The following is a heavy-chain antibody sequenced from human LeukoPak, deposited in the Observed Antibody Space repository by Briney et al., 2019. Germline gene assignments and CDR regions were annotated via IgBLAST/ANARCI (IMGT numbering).Heavy chain of an antibody. Sequence: ASVKVSCKASGYTFTDYYTHWVRQAPGQGLEWMGWINPNSGGTKYAQKFQGRVTMTRDTSISTAYMELSRLRSDDTAVYYCARVYLGVYYYGSSGYSHLDYWGQGTLVTVSS. CDR3: ARVYLGVYYYGSSGYSHLDY. CDR2: INPNSGGT. D-gene: IGHD3-22*01. CDR1: GYTFTDYY. J-gene: IGHJ4*02. V-gene: IGHV1-2*02.